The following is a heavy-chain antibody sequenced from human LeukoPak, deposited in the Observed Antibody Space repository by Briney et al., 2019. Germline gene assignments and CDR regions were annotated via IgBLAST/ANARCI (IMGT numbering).Heavy chain of an antibody. Sequence: SETLSLTCAVHGGSFSGYYWSWIRQPPGKGLEWIGEINHSGSTNYNLSLKGRVTISVDTSKNQFSLKLSSVTAADTAVYYCARSLSVTTGGYFDYWGQGTLVTVSS. CDR2: INHSGST. CDR3: ARSLSVTTGGYFDY. CDR1: GGSFSGYY. J-gene: IGHJ4*02. V-gene: IGHV4-34*01. D-gene: IGHD4-17*01.